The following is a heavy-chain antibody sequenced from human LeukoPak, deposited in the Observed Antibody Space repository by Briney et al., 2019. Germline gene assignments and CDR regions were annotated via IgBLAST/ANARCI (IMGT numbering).Heavy chain of an antibody. CDR2: ISGSGGST. CDR1: GFTFSSYA. J-gene: IGHJ6*03. D-gene: IGHD1-26*01. Sequence: SGGSLRLSCAASGFTFSSYAMSWVRQAPGKGLERVSAISGSGGSTYYADSVKGRFTISRDNSRNTLYLQMKSLRTEDTAVYYCAKDYGWEASYYYYYMDVWGKGTTVTISS. V-gene: IGHV3-23*01. CDR3: AKDYGWEASYYYYYMDV.